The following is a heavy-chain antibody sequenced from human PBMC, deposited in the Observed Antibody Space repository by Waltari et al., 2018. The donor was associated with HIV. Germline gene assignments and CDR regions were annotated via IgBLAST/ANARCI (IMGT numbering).Heavy chain of an antibody. D-gene: IGHD2-2*02. CDR2: INHRGRT. V-gene: IGHV4-34*01. CDR1: GGSFSGYY. J-gene: IGHJ6*02. Sequence: QVQLQQWGAGLLKPSETLSLTCAVYGGSFSGYYWSWLRQPPGKGLEWIGEINHRGRTNYNPSLKSRVIISVDTSMNQFSLKLSSGTAADTAVYYCARARYCSSTRCYTKGRRNSFYYYALDVWGQGTTVTVS. CDR3: ARARYCSSTRCYTKGRRNSFYYYALDV.